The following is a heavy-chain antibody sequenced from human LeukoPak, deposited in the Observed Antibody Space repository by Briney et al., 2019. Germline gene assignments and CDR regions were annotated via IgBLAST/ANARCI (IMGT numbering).Heavy chain of an antibody. CDR2: ISGSGGST. V-gene: IGHV3-23*01. D-gene: IGHD3-10*01. Sequence: GGSLRLSCAASGFTFSSYGMSWVRQAPGKGLEWVSAISGSGGSTYYADSVKGRFTISRANAKNTVYLQMNSLRAEDTAVYYCVKEEWVRGVSFDVWGQGTLVTVSS. J-gene: IGHJ4*02. CDR3: VKEEWVRGVSFDV. CDR1: GFTFSSYG.